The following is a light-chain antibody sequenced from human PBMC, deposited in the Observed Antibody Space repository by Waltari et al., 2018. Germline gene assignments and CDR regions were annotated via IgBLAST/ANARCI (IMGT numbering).Light chain of an antibody. J-gene: IGKJ1*01. Sequence: EIVMTQSTATLSVSPGERATLPCRASQSVRNNLVWYQQKPVQAPRLLIYGASTSVTGIPARFSGSGSGTEFSLTISSLQSEDFAVYYCQQYNNWPPWTFGQGTNVEIK. CDR3: QQYNNWPPWT. CDR2: GAS. CDR1: QSVRNN. V-gene: IGKV3-15*01.